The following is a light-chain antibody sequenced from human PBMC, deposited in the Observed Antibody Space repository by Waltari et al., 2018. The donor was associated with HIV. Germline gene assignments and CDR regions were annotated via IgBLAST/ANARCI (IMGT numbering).Light chain of an antibody. J-gene: IGKJ5*01. CDR2: GTS. V-gene: IGKV3-20*01. CDR1: QNVYNNY. Sequence: ENVLTQSPGTLSLSPGDGATLSFRASQNVYNNYVAWYQQKAGQAPRLLIYGTSTRATGIPDRFSGSGSGTDFTLNINRLEPEDFAVYYCQQYGGSPITFGQGARLEMK. CDR3: QQYGGSPIT.